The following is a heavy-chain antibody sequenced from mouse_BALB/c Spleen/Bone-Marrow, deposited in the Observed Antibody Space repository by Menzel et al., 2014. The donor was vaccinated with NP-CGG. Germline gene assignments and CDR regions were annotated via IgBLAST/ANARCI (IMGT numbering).Heavy chain of an antibody. CDR1: GYTFTSYW. Sequence: QVQLKESGAELARPGASVKLSCKASGYTFTSYWMQWVKQRPGQGLEWIGAIYPGDGDTRYTQKFKGKATLTADKSSSTAYMQLSSLASEDSAVYYCASYYDHDGRGYWGQGTTLTVSS. CDR2: IYPGDGDT. D-gene: IGHD2-4*01. CDR3: ASYYDHDGRGY. J-gene: IGHJ2*01. V-gene: IGHV1-87*01.